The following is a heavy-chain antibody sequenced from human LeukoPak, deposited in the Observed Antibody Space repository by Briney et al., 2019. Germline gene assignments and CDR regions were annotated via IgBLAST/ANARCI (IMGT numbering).Heavy chain of an antibody. CDR3: ARGQGTGYSSGWDYYYMDV. D-gene: IGHD6-19*01. CDR2: MNPNSGNT. CDR1: GYTFTSYD. Sequence: ASVKVSCKASGYTFTSYDINWVRQATGQGLEWMGGMNPNSGNTGYAQKFQGRVTMTRNTSISTAYMELSSLRSEDTAVYYCARGQGTGYSSGWDYYYMDVWGKGTTVTVSS. V-gene: IGHV1-8*02. J-gene: IGHJ6*03.